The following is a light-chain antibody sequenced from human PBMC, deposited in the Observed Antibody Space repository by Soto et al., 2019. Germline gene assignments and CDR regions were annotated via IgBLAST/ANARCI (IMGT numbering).Light chain of an antibody. V-gene: IGKV1-39*01. Sequence: DIQMTQSPSSLSASVGDRVTITCRASQSISNSLNWYQQKPGNAPKVLIYAAYNLQSGVPSKFSGSRSGTDFTLTIDSLQTEDFAIYYCQKSSTTPYTFGQGNKLEIK. J-gene: IGKJ2*01. CDR1: QSISNS. CDR3: QKSSTTPYT. CDR2: AAY.